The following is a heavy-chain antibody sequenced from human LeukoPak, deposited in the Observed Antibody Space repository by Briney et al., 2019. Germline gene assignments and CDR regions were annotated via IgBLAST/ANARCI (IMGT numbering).Heavy chain of an antibody. CDR1: GFTFSSYA. CDR2: ITSNGDKT. J-gene: IGHJ4*02. D-gene: IGHD1-26*01. CDR3: ARGGATTLFDY. V-gene: IGHV3-64*01. Sequence: GGSLRLSCAASGFTFSSYAMRWVRQAPGKALEYVSAITSNGDKTYYGNSVKGRFTISRDNSKNTLYLQMGSLSIEDVAVYYCARGGATTLFDYWGQGTLVTVSS.